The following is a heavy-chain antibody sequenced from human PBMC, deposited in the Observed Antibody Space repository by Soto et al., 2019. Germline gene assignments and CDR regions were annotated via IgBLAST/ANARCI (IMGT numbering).Heavy chain of an antibody. CDR2: INAGNGNT. D-gene: IGHD2-2*02. CDR3: ASSFTVPAAIAY. Sequence: ASVKVSCKASGYTFTSYAMHWVRQAPGQRLEWMGWINAGNGNTKYSQKFQGRVTITRDTSASTAYMELSSLGSEDTAVYYCASSFTVPAAIAYWGQGTLVTVSS. CDR1: GYTFTSYA. V-gene: IGHV1-3*01. J-gene: IGHJ4*02.